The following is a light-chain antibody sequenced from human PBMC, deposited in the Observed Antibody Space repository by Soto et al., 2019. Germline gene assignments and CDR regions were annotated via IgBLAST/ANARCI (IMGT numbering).Light chain of an antibody. CDR2: DVI. V-gene: IGLV2-8*01. Sequence: QSVLTQLPSASGSPGQSVTISCTGTGSDVGGYNYVSWYQQHPGKAPRLMIYDVIKRPSGVPDRFSGSKSGNTASLTVSGLQAEDEADYYCSSYAGSTNFVFGPGTKLTVL. J-gene: IGLJ1*01. CDR1: GSDVGGYNY. CDR3: SSYAGSTNFV.